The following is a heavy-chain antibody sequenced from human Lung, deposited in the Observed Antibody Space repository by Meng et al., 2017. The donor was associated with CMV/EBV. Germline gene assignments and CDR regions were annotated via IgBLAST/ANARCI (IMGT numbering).Heavy chain of an antibody. Sequence: QGQLVQSGAEVKKPGASVKVSCKASGYTFTGYYIHWVRQAPGQGLEWMGWINPNTGGTKYAQKFQGWVTLTRDTSISTAYMELSRLRSDDTAVYYCARVEVGITSGDYWGQGTLVTVSS. D-gene: IGHD1-26*01. CDR2: INPNTGGT. CDR1: GYTFTGYY. V-gene: IGHV1-2*04. CDR3: ARVEVGITSGDY. J-gene: IGHJ4*02.